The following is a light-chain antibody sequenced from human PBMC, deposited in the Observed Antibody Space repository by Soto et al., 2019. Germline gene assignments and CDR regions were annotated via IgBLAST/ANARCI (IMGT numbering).Light chain of an antibody. CDR3: SSYSGSSTSVL. J-gene: IGLJ2*01. V-gene: IGLV2-14*01. CDR2: DVS. CDR1: SSDVGAYNY. Sequence: QSALTQPASVSGSPGQSITISCTGSSSDVGAYNYVSWYQQHPDKAPKLMIYDVSNRPSGVSDRFSSSKSGNTASLTISGLQAEDEADYYCSSYSGSSTSVLFGGGTKLTVL.